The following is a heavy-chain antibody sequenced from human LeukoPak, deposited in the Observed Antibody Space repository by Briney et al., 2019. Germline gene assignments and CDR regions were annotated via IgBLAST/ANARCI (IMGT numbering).Heavy chain of an antibody. CDR3: ARGPYSYDSSGAFDI. J-gene: IGHJ3*02. CDR1: GGSINRNDYY. Sequence: PSQTLSLTCTVSGGSINRNDYYWTWIRQPAGKGLEWIGRIYTRGTTYYNPSLKSRVTISVDTSKNQFSLKLSSVTAADTAVYFCARGPYSYDSSGAFDIWGQGTMVTVSS. CDR2: IYTRGTT. V-gene: IGHV4-61*02. D-gene: IGHD3-22*01.